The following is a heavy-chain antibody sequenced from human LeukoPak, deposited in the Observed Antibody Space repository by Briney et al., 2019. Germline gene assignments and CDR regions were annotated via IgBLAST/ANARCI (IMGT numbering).Heavy chain of an antibody. Sequence: PSETLSLTCTVSVVSISSYYWSWIRQPAGKGLEWIGRIYSSGSTNYNPSLKSRVTMSVDTSKKQFSLKLNPVTAADTAVYYCATDTPTVTTNDYWGQGTLVTVSS. V-gene: IGHV4-4*07. CDR1: VVSISSYY. D-gene: IGHD4-17*01. CDR2: IYSSGST. CDR3: ATDTPTVTTNDY. J-gene: IGHJ4*02.